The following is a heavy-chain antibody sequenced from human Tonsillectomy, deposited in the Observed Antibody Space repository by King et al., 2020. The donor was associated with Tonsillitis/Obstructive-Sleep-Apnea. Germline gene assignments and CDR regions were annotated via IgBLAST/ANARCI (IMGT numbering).Heavy chain of an antibody. V-gene: IGHV3-43*01. J-gene: IGHJ6*02. D-gene: IGHD1/OR15-1a*01. CDR3: VRAGTTISSYSGMDV. CDR1: GFTFDDYT. Sequence: VQLVESGGVVVQPGGSLRLSCAASGFTFDDYTMHWVRQVPGKGLEWVSLISRDGGXTNYADSVKGRLTISRDNSKNSLYLQMNSLRTEDTALYYCVRAGTTISSYSGMDVWGPGTTVTVAS. CDR2: ISRDGGXT.